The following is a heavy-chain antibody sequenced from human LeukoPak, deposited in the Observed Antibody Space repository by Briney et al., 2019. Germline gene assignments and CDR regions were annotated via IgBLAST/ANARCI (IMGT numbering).Heavy chain of an antibody. CDR2: IKQDGSEM. V-gene: IGHV3-7*01. Sequence: QTGGSLRLSCAASGFTFSNYWMSWVRQTPGEALEWVANIKQDGSEMYYLDSVKGRFTISRDNAKNSLFLQMNSLRGDDTAIYYCARDKVTGASYFDYWGQGTLATVSS. CDR1: GFTFSNYW. CDR3: ARDKVTGASYFDY. J-gene: IGHJ4*02. D-gene: IGHD7-27*01.